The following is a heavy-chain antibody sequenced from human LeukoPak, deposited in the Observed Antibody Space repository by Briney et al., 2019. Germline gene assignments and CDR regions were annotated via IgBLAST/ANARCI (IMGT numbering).Heavy chain of an antibody. CDR1: GFTLSTYA. CDR2: LSASGGGT. Sequence: PGGSLRLSCASSGFTLSTYAMSWVRQPPGKGLEWVSALSASGGGTYYADSVKGRFIISRDSSKNTLYLQMNSLRAEDTALYYCARDWEGYFYYMDVWGKGTTVTVSS. CDR3: ARDWEGYFYYMDV. D-gene: IGHD1-26*01. V-gene: IGHV3-23*01. J-gene: IGHJ6*03.